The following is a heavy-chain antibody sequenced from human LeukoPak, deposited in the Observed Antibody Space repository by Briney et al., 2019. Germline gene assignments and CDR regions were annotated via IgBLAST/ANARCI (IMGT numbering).Heavy chain of an antibody. D-gene: IGHD3-10*01. CDR2: IKQDGSEK. CDR1: GFTFSSYW. V-gene: IGHV3-7*01. J-gene: IGHJ6*02. Sequence: GGSLRLSCAASGFTFSSYWMSWVRQAPGKGLEWVANIKQDGSEKYYVDSVKGRFTISRDNAKNSLYLQMNGLRAEDTAVYYCARDSSMVRGVRGYYYYGMDVWGQGTTVTVSS. CDR3: ARDSSMVRGVRGYYYYGMDV.